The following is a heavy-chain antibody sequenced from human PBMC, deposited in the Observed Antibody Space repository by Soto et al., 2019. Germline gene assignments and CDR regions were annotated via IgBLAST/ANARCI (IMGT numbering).Heavy chain of an antibody. CDR1: GYTFTSYF. J-gene: IGHJ6*02. V-gene: IGHV1-18*01. CDR2: ISGYNGNT. Sequence: QVQLVQSGAEVKKPGASVKVSCKASGYTFTSYFITWVRQAPGQGLGWMGWISGYNGNTNYAQMLQGRVTMTTDTSTATAYMEMRSLGSDDTAVYYCARQNYYSGMDVWGQGTTVTVSS. CDR3: ARQNYYSGMDV.